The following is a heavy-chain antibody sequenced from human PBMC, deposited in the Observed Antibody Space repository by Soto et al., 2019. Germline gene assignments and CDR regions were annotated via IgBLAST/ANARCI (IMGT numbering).Heavy chain of an antibody. J-gene: IGHJ4*02. CDR3: AKEGYCSSTSCYPKTCHY. V-gene: IGHV3-30*18. D-gene: IGHD2-2*01. CDR2: ISYDGSDK. Sequence: QVQLVESGGGVVQPGRSLRLSCAASGFTFSGYAMHWVRQAPGKGLEWVALISYDGSDKYHADSVIGRFTISRDNSKNTLYLQMNSLRAEDTAVYYCAKEGYCSSTSCYPKTCHYWGQGTLVTVSS. CDR1: GFTFSGYA.